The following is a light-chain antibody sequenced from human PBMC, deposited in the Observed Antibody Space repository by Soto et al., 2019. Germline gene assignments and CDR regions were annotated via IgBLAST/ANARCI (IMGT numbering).Light chain of an antibody. CDR1: SSDVGAINY. J-gene: IGLJ3*02. CDR3: SSFASSNTWV. Sequence: QSVLTQPPSASGSPGQSVTISCTGTSSDVGAINYVSWYQQHAAKSPKLVIYEVTKRPSGVPDRFSGSKSANTASLTVSGLQAEDEADYYCSSFASSNTWVFGGGTKLTVL. V-gene: IGLV2-8*01. CDR2: EVT.